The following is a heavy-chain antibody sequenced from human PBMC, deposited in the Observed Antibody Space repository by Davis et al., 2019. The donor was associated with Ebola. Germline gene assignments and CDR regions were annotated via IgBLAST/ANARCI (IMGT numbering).Heavy chain of an antibody. Sequence: PGGSLRLSCAASGFTFDAYAMHWVRHAPGKGLAWVSGICWNSGSIGYADSVKGRFTISRDNAKNSLYLQMNSLRAEDTALYYCAKEYAERGSYYHYYYGMDVWGQGTTVTVSS. J-gene: IGHJ6*02. CDR2: ICWNSGSI. CDR1: GFTFDAYA. CDR3: AKEYAERGSYYHYYYGMDV. D-gene: IGHD1-26*01. V-gene: IGHV3-9*01.